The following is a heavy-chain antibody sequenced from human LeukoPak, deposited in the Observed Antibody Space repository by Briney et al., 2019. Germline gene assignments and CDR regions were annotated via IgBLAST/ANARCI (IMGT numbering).Heavy chain of an antibody. V-gene: IGHV1-2*02. CDR1: GYTFTRYY. D-gene: IGHD3-10*01. J-gene: IGHJ4*02. CDR2: INPKSGGT. Sequence: ASVKVSFKASGYTFTRYYMHWVGQAGGQGLEGMGWINPKSGGTNNAQKFQGRVTMTRDTTISTAYMELSRLRSDDTAVYYCAITMVRGMINYFDYWGQGTLVTVSS. CDR3: AITMVRGMINYFDY.